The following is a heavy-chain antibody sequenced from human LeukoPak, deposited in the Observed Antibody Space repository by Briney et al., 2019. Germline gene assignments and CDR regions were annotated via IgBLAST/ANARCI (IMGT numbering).Heavy chain of an antibody. D-gene: IGHD1-26*01. V-gene: IGHV1-8*03. CDR2: MNPNSGNT. CDR3: ARGPGTQPGKLLAYYMDV. CDR1: GYTFTSYD. J-gene: IGHJ6*03. Sequence: GASVKVSCKASGYTFTSYDINWVRQATGQGLEWMGWMNPNSGNTGYAQKFQGRVTITRNTSISTAYMELSSLRSEDTAVYYCARGPGTQPGKLLAYYMDVWGKGTTVTVSS.